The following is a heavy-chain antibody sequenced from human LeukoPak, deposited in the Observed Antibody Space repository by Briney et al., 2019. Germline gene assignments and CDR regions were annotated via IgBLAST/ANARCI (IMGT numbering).Heavy chain of an antibody. J-gene: IGHJ3*02. CDR3: ARLERRQEAFDI. CDR2: SYYTGST. Sequence: SETLSLTCTVSGGSISSSSYYWSWIRQPPGKGLEWIGYSYYTGSTNYNPSLKSRVTISVDTSKNQFSLRLSSVTAADTAVYYCARLERRQEAFDIWGQGTMVTVSS. V-gene: IGHV4-61*05. D-gene: IGHD1-1*01. CDR1: GGSISSSSYY.